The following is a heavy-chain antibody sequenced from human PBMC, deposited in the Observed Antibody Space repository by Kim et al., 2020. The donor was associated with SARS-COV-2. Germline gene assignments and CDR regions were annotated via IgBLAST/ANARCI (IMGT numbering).Heavy chain of an antibody. D-gene: IGHD3-10*01. V-gene: IGHV5-51*01. Sequence: GESLKISCKGSGYSFTRYWIAWVRQTPGKGLEWMGIIYPGDSDTRYSPSFQGQVTISIDKSISTAYLQWSSLKASDTAMYYCARQIESGLQVRWDYFHYGMDVWGQGTTVTVSS. CDR2: IYPGDSDT. CDR1: GYSFTRYW. J-gene: IGHJ6*02. CDR3: ARQIESGLQVRWDYFHYGMDV.